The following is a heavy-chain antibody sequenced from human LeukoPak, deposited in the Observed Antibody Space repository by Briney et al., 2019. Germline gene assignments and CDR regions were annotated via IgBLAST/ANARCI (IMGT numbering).Heavy chain of an antibody. D-gene: IGHD3-10*01. J-gene: IGHJ4*02. CDR2: ISSSSSTI. V-gene: IGHV3-48*04. CDR3: ARPYYYSSGSLPY. Sequence: GGSLRLSCAASGFAVITNYMSWVRQAPGKGLEWVSYISSSSSTIYYADSVKGRFTISRDNAKNSLSLQMNSLRAEDTAVYYCARPYYYSSGSLPYWGQGTLVTVSS. CDR1: GFAVITNY.